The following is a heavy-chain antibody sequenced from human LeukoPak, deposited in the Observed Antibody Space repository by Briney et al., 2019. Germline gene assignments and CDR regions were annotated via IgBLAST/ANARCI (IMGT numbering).Heavy chain of an antibody. V-gene: IGHV3-33*06. CDR1: GFTFSSDG. CDR2: IWYDGSNK. D-gene: IGHD3-22*01. Sequence: GGSLRLSCAASGFTFSSDGMHWVRQAPGKGLEWVAVIWYDGSNKYYADSVKGRFTISRDNSKNTLYLQMNILRAEDTAVYYCAKSGSSGYYYANNWGQGTLVTVSS. J-gene: IGHJ4*02. CDR3: AKSGSSGYYYANN.